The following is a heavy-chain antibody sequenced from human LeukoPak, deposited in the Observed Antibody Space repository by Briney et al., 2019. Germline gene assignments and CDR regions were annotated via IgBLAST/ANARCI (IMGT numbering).Heavy chain of an antibody. J-gene: IGHJ6*02. CDR3: ARGRTVLYDSSGFLYYYGMDV. D-gene: IGHD3-22*01. Sequence: PSETLSLTCAAYGGSFSGYYWSWIRQPPGKGLEWIGEINHSGSTNYNPSLKSRVTISVDTSKNQFSLKLSSVTAADTAVYYCARGRTVLYDSSGFLYYYGMDVWGQGTTVTVSS. CDR2: INHSGST. V-gene: IGHV4-34*01. CDR1: GGSFSGYY.